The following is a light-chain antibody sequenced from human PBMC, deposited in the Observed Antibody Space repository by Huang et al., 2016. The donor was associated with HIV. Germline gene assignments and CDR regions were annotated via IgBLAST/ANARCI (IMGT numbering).Light chain of an antibody. V-gene: IGKV3-11*01. Sequence: DIVLTQSPATLSLSPGERATISCRSSDSISSLAWYQRQPGQTPRLLIYDASTRATGIPARFSGSGSGTDVTLTISSLEPEDVAVYYCHQRSNWPPFTFGPGTKVHIK. CDR3: HQRSNWPPFT. CDR2: DAS. CDR1: DSISS. J-gene: IGKJ3*01.